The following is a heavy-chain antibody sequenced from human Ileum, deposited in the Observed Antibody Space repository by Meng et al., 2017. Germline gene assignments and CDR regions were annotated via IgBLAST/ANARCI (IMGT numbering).Heavy chain of an antibody. CDR2: ISHSGSA. D-gene: IGHD4-23*01. V-gene: IGHV4-4*02. CDR3: ARHGGYSQDF. Sequence: QVQRQESGPGLVRPSGTLSLTCAVSSGSISSNTYWSWVRQPPGKGLEWIGQISHSGSAYYNPSLKSRVTMSVDKSKSQFSLMLTSVTAADTAIHYCARHGGYSQDFWGQGTLVTVSS. CDR1: SGSISSNTY. J-gene: IGHJ4*02.